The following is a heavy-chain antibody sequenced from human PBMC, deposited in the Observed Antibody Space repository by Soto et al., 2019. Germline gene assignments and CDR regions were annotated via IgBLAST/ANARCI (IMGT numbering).Heavy chain of an antibody. J-gene: IGHJ5*02. D-gene: IGHD1-1*01. CDR2: IIPILGIA. Sequence: SVKVSCKASGGTFSSYTISWVRQAPGQGLEWMGRIIPILGIANYAQKFQGRVTITADKSTSTAYMELNSLTSEDTAVYYCARDQSWHDLVWWFDPWGQG. CDR1: GGTFSSYT. V-gene: IGHV1-69*04. CDR3: ARDQSWHDLVWWFDP.